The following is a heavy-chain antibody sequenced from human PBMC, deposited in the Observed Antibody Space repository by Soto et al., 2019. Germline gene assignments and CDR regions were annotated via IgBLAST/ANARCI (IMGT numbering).Heavy chain of an antibody. D-gene: IGHD5-12*01. CDR2: INAYNDNT. CDR3: ARDKGYSAYDTIAY. V-gene: IGHV1-18*01. J-gene: IGHJ4*02. Sequence: ASVKVSCKASGYTFSNYGISWVRQAPGQGLEWMGWINAYNDNTNYAQKLQGRVTMTTDTSTTTAYMELRSLRSDDTAVYYCARDKGYSAYDTIAYWGQGTLVTVSS. CDR1: GYTFSNYG.